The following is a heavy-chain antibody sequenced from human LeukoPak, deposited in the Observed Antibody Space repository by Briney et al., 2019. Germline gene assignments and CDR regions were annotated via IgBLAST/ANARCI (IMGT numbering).Heavy chain of an antibody. V-gene: IGHV4-39*01. D-gene: IGHD6-19*01. Sequence: SETLSLTCTVSGVSTTNGIYYWAWIRQPPGKGLEWIGSVHNVGSTYYNLSLRSRVTMSIDTSKNQFSLRLNSVTAADTAVYYCARHAEYNSGWHFYLDHWGQGILVTVSS. CDR1: GVSTTNGIYY. J-gene: IGHJ4*02. CDR3: ARHAEYNSGWHFYLDH. CDR2: VHNVGST.